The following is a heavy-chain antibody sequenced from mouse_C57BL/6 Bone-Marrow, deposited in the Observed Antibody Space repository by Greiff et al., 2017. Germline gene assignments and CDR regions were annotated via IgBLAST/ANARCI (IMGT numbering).Heavy chain of an antibody. CDR3: TYYDSFDY. CDR1: GFNIKDDY. J-gene: IGHJ2*01. CDR2: IDPENGDT. D-gene: IGHD2-4*01. V-gene: IGHV14-4*01. Sequence: EVQRVESGAELVRPGASVKLSCTASGFNIKDDYMHWVKQRPEQGLEWIGWIDPENGDTEYASKFQGKATITADTSSNTAYLQLSSLTSEDTAVYYCTYYDSFDYWGQGTTLTVSS.